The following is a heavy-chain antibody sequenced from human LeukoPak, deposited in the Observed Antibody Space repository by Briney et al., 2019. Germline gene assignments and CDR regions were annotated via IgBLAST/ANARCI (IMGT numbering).Heavy chain of an antibody. J-gene: IGHJ4*02. CDR3: ARGRGSYSVLDY. V-gene: IGHV3-30-3*01. D-gene: IGHD1-26*01. Sequence: GGSLRLSCAASGFTFSSYAMHWVRQAPGKGLEWVAVISYDGSNKYYADSVKGRFTISRDNSKNTLYLQMNSLRAEDTAVYYCARGRGSYSVLDYWGRGTLVTVSS. CDR1: GFTFSSYA. CDR2: ISYDGSNK.